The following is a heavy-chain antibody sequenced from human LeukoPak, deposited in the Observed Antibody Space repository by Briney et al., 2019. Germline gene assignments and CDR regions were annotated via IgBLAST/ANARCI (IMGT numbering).Heavy chain of an antibody. CDR3: ARNSYYCSGPSCYVDY. J-gene: IGHJ4*02. Sequence: ASVKVSCKASGYTFTSYYLHWVRQAPGQGPEWMGIINPSGGGTTYAQKFQGRVIMTRDMSTSTVYMELSSLRFEDTAVFYCARNSYYCSGPSCYVDYWGQGTLVTVSS. CDR1: GYTFTSYY. V-gene: IGHV1-46*01. CDR2: INPSGGGT. D-gene: IGHD2-2*01.